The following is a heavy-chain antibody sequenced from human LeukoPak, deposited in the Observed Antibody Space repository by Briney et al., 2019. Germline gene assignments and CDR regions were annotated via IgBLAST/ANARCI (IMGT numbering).Heavy chain of an antibody. V-gene: IGHV5-51*01. CDR1: AYTFINYC. D-gene: IGHD2/OR15-2a*01. CDR3: ARAGYSNRWDGVDY. Sequence: ESLKIFCNAAAYTFINYCIGWVRQLPGDGLEVMGIIYPGDSDTRYSPSFQGKVPISVDKSINTAYLQWSSLKASDSAMYYCARAGYSNRWDGVDYWGQGTLVTVSS. J-gene: IGHJ4*02. CDR2: IYPGDSDT.